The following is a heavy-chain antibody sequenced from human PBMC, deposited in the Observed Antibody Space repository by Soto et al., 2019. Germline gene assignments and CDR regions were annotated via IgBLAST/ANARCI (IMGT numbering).Heavy chain of an antibody. CDR1: GGSISSGDYY. Sequence: PSETLSLTCTDSGGSISSGDYYWSWIRQPPGKGLEWIGGYSGFTNYNPSLESRATVSVDHSKNQFCLTLRSVTAADTVVYYCARDYGDYSFFFDYWGQGALVTVSS. CDR2: YSGFT. J-gene: IGHJ4*02. CDR3: ARDYGDYSFFFDY. D-gene: IGHD4-17*01. V-gene: IGHV4-61*08.